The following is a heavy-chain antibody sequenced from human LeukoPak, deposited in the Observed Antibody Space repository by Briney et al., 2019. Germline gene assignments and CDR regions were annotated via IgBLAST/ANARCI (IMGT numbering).Heavy chain of an antibody. Sequence: GGSLRLSCAASGFRFSDYYMNWIRQAPGKGLEWISYSSSSGGTIDYADSVKGRFTISRDNAKNSVYLQMNSLRAEDTAIYYCARSGGTWATSECWGQGTLVTVS. CDR3: ARSGGTWATSEC. J-gene: IGHJ4*02. D-gene: IGHD1-26*01. V-gene: IGHV3-11*04. CDR1: GFRFSDYY. CDR2: SSSSGGTI.